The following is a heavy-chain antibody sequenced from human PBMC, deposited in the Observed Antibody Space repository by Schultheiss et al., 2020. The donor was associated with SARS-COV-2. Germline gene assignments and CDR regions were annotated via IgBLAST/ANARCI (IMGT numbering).Heavy chain of an antibody. J-gene: IGHJ4*02. CDR3: ARDSTGLPRYYDSSREMN. CDR2: ISGSGGST. CDR1: GFTFSSYA. V-gene: IGHV3-23*01. Sequence: GGSLRLSCAAFGFTFSSYAMHWVRQAPGKGLEWVSAISGSGGSTYYADSVKGRFTISRDNSKNTLYLQMNSLRAEDTAVYYCARDSTGLPRYYDSSREMNWGQGTLVTVSS. D-gene: IGHD3-22*01.